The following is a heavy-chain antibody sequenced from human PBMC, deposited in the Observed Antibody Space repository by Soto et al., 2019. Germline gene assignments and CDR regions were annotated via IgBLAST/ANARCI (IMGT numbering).Heavy chain of an antibody. D-gene: IGHD1-26*01. Sequence: PSETLSLTCAVSGGSISSSNWWSWVRQPPGKGLEWIGEIYHSGSTNYNPSLKSRVTISVDKSKNQFSLKLSSVTAADTAVYYCARARIVGAPHSRTFDYWGQGTLVTVSS. CDR3: ARARIVGAPHSRTFDY. CDR1: GGSISSSNW. J-gene: IGHJ4*02. V-gene: IGHV4-4*02. CDR2: IYHSGST.